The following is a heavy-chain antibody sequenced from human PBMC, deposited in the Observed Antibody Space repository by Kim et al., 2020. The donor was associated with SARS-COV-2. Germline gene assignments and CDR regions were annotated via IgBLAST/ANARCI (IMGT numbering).Heavy chain of an antibody. CDR2: IIPIFGTA. CDR3: ARESDSSSSDYYYYGMDV. CDR1: GGTFSSYA. Sequence: SVKVSCKASGGTFSSYAISWVRQAPGQGLEWMGGIIPIFGTANYAQKFQGRVTITADESTSTAYMELSSLRSEDTAVYYCARESDSSSSDYYYYGMDVWGQGTTVTVSS. J-gene: IGHJ6*02. V-gene: IGHV1-69*13. D-gene: IGHD6-6*01.